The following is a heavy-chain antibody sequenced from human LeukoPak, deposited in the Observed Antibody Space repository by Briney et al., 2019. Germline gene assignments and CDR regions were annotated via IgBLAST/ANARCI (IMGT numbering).Heavy chain of an antibody. Sequence: GSLRLSCAASGFTLSIYWMSWIRQPPGKGLEWIGYIYYSGSTNYNPSLKSRVTISVDTSKNQFSLKLSSVTAADTAVYYCARVTAAAGMDYWGQGTLVTVSS. CDR3: ARVTAAAGMDY. V-gene: IGHV4-59*01. CDR2: IYYSGST. J-gene: IGHJ4*02. CDR1: GFTLSIYW. D-gene: IGHD6-13*01.